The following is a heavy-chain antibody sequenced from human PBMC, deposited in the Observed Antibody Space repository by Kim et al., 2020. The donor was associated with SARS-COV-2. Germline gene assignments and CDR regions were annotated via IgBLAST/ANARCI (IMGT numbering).Heavy chain of an antibody. CDR3: ARGGYFDWLSSYYYYGMDV. D-gene: IGHD3-9*01. Sequence: ASVKVSCKASGYTFTGYYMHWVRQAPGQGLEWMGWINPNSGGTNYAQKFQGRVTMTRDTSISTAYMELSRLRSDDTAVYYCARGGYFDWLSSYYYYGMDVWGQGTTVTVSS. CDR1: GYTFTGYY. J-gene: IGHJ6*02. V-gene: IGHV1-2*02. CDR2: INPNSGGT.